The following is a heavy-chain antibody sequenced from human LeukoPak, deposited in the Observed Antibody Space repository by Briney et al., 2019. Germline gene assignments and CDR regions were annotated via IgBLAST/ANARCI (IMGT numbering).Heavy chain of an antibody. CDR3: ARERNFYYFDY. Sequence: GGSLILSCAASGFTFNDYTLTWVRPAPGKGLEWVSSITGDCNYIFYADSVKGRFTISRDNAQNSLFLEPNSLRGEDTAVYYCARERNFYYFDYWGQGALVTVSS. J-gene: IGHJ4*02. D-gene: IGHD3-3*01. CDR1: GFTFNDYT. V-gene: IGHV3-21*01. CDR2: ITGDCNYI.